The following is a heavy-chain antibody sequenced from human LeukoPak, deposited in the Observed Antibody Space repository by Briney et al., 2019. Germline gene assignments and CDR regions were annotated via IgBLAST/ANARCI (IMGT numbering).Heavy chain of an antibody. J-gene: IGHJ4*02. CDR1: GFTFTSYS. Sequence: GGSLRLSCAASGFTFTSYSMNWVRQAPGKGLEWVAVIWYDGSNKYYADSVKGRFTISRDNSKNTLYLQMNSLRAEDTAVYYCARVWYSSGFGAFDYWGQGTLVTVSS. CDR3: ARVWYSSGFGAFDY. D-gene: IGHD6-19*01. CDR2: IWYDGSNK. V-gene: IGHV3-33*08.